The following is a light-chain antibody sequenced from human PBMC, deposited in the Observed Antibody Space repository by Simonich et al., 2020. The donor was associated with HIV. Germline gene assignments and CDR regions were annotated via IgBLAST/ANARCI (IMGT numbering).Light chain of an antibody. CDR2: LGS. V-gene: IGKV2-28*01. J-gene: IGKJ2*01. CDR3: MQGIHLPYT. Sequence: DIVVTQSPLSLPVSPGEPASISCRSSQSLLHSTGYYYLDWYLQKPGQSPQLLSYLGSNRASGVPDRFSGSGSGTDFTLQISRVEAEDVGVYYCMQGIHLPYTFGQGTKVEIK. CDR1: QSLLHSTGYYY.